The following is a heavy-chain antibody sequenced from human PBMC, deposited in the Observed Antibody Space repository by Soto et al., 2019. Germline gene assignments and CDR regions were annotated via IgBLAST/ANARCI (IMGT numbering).Heavy chain of an antibody. Sequence: EVQLLESGGGLVQPGGSLRLPCAASGFTFSSFAMNWVRQGPGKGLEWVPVIGGSGGSKDYADSVKGRFTISRDNSNNTMYQQMNSLRAEYAAVYSWASRSSGWDFDYWGQGTLVTVSS. V-gene: IGHV3-23*01. CDR1: GFTFSSFA. D-gene: IGHD6-19*01. J-gene: IGHJ4*02. CDR3: ASRSSGWDFDY. CDR2: IGGSGGSK.